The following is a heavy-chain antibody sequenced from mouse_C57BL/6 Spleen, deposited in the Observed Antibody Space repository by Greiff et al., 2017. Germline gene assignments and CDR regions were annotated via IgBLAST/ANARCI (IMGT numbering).Heavy chain of an antibody. V-gene: IGHV2-2*01. CDR2: IWSGGGT. CDR1: GFSLTSYG. CDR3: ARNGSNCVNYCPMDD. Sequence: QVQLQQSGPGLVQPSQSLSISCTVSGFSLTSYGVHWVRQSPGKGLEWLGVIWSGGGTDYNAAFISRLSISKDNSKSQVFFKMNSLQADDTAIYYSARNGSNCVNYCPMDDGGQGTSGTVSS. D-gene: IGHD2-5*01. J-gene: IGHJ4*01.